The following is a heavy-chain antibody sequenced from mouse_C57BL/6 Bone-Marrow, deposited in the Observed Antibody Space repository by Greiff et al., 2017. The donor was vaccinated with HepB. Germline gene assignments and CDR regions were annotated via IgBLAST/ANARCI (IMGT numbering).Heavy chain of an antibody. CDR2: IYPRSGNT. D-gene: IGHD2-2*01. V-gene: IGHV1-81*01. J-gene: IGHJ3*01. CDR3: ARERGYGPFAY. CDR1: GYTFTSYG. Sequence: VQLQQSGAELARPGASVKLSCKASGYTFTSYGISWVKQRTVQGLEWIGEIYPRSGNTYYNEKFKGKATLTADKSSSTAYMELRSLTSEDSAVYFCARERGYGPFAYWGQGTLVTVSA.